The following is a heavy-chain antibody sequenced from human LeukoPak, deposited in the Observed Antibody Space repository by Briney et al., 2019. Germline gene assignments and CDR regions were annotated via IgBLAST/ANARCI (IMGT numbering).Heavy chain of an antibody. CDR3: AGDYYDSSGHDN. CDR1: GGSFSGYY. CDR2: INHSGST. Sequence: PSETLSLTCAVYGGSFSGYYWSWIRQPPGKGLEWIGEINHSGSTNYNPSLKSRVTISVDTSKNQFSLKLSSVNAADTAVYYCAGDYYDSSGHDNWGQGTLVTVSS. V-gene: IGHV4-34*01. D-gene: IGHD3-22*01. J-gene: IGHJ4*02.